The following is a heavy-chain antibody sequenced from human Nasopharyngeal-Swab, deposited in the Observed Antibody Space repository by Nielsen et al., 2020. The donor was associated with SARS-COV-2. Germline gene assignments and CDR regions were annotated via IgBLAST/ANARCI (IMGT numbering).Heavy chain of an antibody. J-gene: IGHJ6*02. D-gene: IGHD3-22*01. CDR2: IYHSGST. CDR3: ARDRVVVSIYYGMDV. V-gene: IGHV4-4*02. CDR1: GGSISSSNW. Sequence: GSLRFSCAVSGGSISSSNWWSWVRQPPGKGLEWIGEIYHSGSTNYNPSLKSRVTISVDKSKNQFSLKLSSVTAADTAVYYCARDRVVVSIYYGMDVWGQGTTVTVSS.